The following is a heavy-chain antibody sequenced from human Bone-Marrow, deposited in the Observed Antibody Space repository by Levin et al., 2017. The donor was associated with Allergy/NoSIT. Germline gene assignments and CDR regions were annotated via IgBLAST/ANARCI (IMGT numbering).Heavy chain of an antibody. CDR1: GFTFSSYW. CDR2: IKSDGSST. D-gene: IGHD3-3*01. V-gene: IGHV3-74*01. CDR3: ARPDYWSGYYTT. Sequence: GGSLRLSCTASGFTFSSYWMHWVRQAPGKGLVWVSRIKSDGSSTTYADSVKGRFTISRDNAKNTLYLQMNSLRAEDTAVYYCARPDYWSGYYTTWGQGTLVTVSS. J-gene: IGHJ5*02.